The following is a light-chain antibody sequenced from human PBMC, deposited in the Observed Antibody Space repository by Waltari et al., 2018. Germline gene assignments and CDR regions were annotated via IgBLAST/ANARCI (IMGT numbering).Light chain of an antibody. Sequence: SYELTQPPSVSVSPGQTASITCSGDNLGDKYACWYQQKPGHSPVLVIYQVSKRPSGIPERFSGSNSGNTATLTISGTQAMDEADYYCQAWDSTGVFGGGTKLTVL. CDR3: QAWDSTGV. J-gene: IGLJ3*02. CDR1: NLGDKY. CDR2: QVS. V-gene: IGLV3-1*01.